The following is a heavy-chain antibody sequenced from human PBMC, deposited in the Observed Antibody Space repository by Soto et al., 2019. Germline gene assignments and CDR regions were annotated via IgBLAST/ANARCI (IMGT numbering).Heavy chain of an antibody. CDR2: ISGYDGHT. J-gene: IGHJ6*02. V-gene: IGHV1-18*01. D-gene: IGHD2-21*02. Sequence: ASVKVSCKASGYTFTTYGISWVRQAPGQGLEWMGWISGYDGHTKYAQKFQGRIIMTTDTSTSTVYMDLRSLRSDDTAVYYCARDLWGYCGTDCYPLDVWGQGTTVTVSS. CDR1: GYTFTTYG. CDR3: ARDLWGYCGTDCYPLDV.